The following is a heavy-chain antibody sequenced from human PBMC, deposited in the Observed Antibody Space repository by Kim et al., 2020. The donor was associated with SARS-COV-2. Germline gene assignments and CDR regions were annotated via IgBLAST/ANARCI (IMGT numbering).Heavy chain of an antibody. CDR2: IKSKTDGGTT. J-gene: IGHJ4*02. V-gene: IGHV3-15*01. D-gene: IGHD4-17*01. CDR1: GFTFSNAW. CDR3: TTGMTTVKKGYFDY. Sequence: GGSLRLSCAASGFTFSNAWMSWVRQAPGKGLEWVGRIKSKTDGGTTDYAAPVKGRFTISRDDSKNTLYLQMNSLKTEDTAVYYCTTGMTTVKKGYFDYWGQGTLVTVSS.